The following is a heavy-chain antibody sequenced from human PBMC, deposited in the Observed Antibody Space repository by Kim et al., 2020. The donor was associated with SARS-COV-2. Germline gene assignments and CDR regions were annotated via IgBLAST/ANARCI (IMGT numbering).Heavy chain of an antibody. J-gene: IGHJ4*02. V-gene: IGHV3-15*01. CDR3: TTDEAGGDLPFDY. Sequence: YAAPVKGRFTISRDDSKNTLYLQMNSLKTEDTAVYYCTTDEAGGDLPFDYWGQGTLVTVSS. D-gene: IGHD2-21*02.